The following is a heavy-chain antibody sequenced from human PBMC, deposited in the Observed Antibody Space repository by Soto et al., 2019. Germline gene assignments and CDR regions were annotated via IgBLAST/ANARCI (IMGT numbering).Heavy chain of an antibody. CDR1: GFTFSHYS. J-gene: IGHJ4*02. CDR2: ISSSSYTM. CDR3: ARDVDY. V-gene: IGHV3-48*02. Sequence: EVPLVEAGGGLVQPGGSLRVSCAASGFTFSHYSMNWVRQAPGKGLEWVSYISSSSYTMNYADSVKGRFTISRDNAKTSLYLQMNSLRDEDTAVYYCARDVDYWGQGTLVTVSS.